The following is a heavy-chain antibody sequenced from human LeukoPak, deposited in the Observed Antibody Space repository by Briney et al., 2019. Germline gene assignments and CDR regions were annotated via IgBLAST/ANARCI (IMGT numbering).Heavy chain of an antibody. CDR1: GFTFRNFW. D-gene: IGHD6-19*01. J-gene: IGHJ4*02. Sequence: GGSLRLSCAASGFTFRNFWMHWVRQAPGKGLVWVSVIYSGGSTYYADSVKGRFTISRDNSKNTLYLQMNSLRAEDTAVYYCARDVPVAGTLGYWGQGTLVTVSS. CDR3: ARDVPVAGTLGY. V-gene: IGHV3-66*02. CDR2: IYSGGST.